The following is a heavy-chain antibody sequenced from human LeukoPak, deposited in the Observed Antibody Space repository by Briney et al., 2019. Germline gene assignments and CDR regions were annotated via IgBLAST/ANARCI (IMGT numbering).Heavy chain of an antibody. CDR1: GGSISSYY. J-gene: IGHJ6*04. V-gene: IGHV4-59*01. Sequence: PSETLSLTCTVSGGSISSYYWSWIRQPPGKGLEWIGYIYYSGSTNYNPSLKSRVTISVDTSKNQFSLKLSSVTAADTAVYYCASHAGGYSSSWHDPYYYYGMDVWGKGTTVTVSS. D-gene: IGHD6-13*01. CDR3: ASHAGGYSSSWHDPYYYYGMDV. CDR2: IYYSGST.